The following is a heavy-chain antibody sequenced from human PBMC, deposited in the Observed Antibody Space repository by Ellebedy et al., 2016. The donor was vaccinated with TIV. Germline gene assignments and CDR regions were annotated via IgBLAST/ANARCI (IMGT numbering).Heavy chain of an antibody. Sequence: GESLKISCVASGFTFSSYAMCLVRQAPGKGLEWVSSISGSGGNTYYAASVKGRFTISSDNSKDTLYLQVNSLSAEDTAVYYCARDPVGVGPAFDIWGQGTMVTVSS. CDR2: ISGSGGNT. CDR3: ARDPVGVGPAFDI. D-gene: IGHD4-23*01. V-gene: IGHV3-23*01. J-gene: IGHJ3*02. CDR1: GFTFSSYA.